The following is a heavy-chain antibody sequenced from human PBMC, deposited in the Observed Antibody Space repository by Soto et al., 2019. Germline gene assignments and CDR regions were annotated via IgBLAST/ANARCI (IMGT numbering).Heavy chain of an antibody. V-gene: IGHV4-4*07. CDR3: ARDRGYSYGSFGS. CDR2: IYSGGST. CDR1: GGSIRGYY. D-gene: IGHD5-18*01. J-gene: IGHJ4*02. Sequence: PSGSLALTCIVSGGSIRGYYWSGIRKPAGKELEWIGRIYSGGSTNYHPSLNSRGTMSVDTSKNLISLKLTSVTAADTAIYYCARDRGYSYGSFGSWGQGALVTVSS.